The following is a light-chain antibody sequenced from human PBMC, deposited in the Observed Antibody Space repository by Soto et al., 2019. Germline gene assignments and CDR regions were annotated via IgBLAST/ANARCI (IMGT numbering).Light chain of an antibody. J-gene: IGLJ3*02. CDR3: QSYDSSLSWV. CDR1: SSNIGAGYE. Sequence: QSALTQPPSVSGAPGQRVIISCTGSSSNIGAGYEAHWYQQLPGTAPKLLIYGNNNRPSGVPDRFSGSKSGTSASLAVTGLQAEDEADYYCQSYDSSLSWVFGGGTKLTVL. CDR2: GNN. V-gene: IGLV1-40*01.